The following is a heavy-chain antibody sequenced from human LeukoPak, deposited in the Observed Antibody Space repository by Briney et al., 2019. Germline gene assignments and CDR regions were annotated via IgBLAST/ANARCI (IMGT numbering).Heavy chain of an antibody. J-gene: IGHJ4*02. CDR3: AGHEYYYDSSGYYSQ. CDR1: GYTFTGYY. V-gene: IGHV1-2*02. CDR2: INPNSGGT. D-gene: IGHD3-22*01. Sequence: ASVKVSCKDSGYTFTGYYMHWGRQAPGQGVEWRGWINPNSGGTNYAQKFQGSVTVTRDTSISTAYMELSRLRSDDTAVYYCAGHEYYYDSSGYYSQWGQGTLVTVSS.